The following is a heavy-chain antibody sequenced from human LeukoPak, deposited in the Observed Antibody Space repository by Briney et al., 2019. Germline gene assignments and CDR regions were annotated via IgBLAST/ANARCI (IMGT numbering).Heavy chain of an antibody. CDR3: CTATYRDYYYGMDV. J-gene: IGHJ6*02. CDR2: IKEDGSEK. Sequence: GGSLRLSCAASGFRFSTYWMSWVRQAPGKGLEWVANIKEDGSEKYYVDSVKGRFTISRDNAKNSLFLQMNSLRVDDTAVYYCCTATYRDYYYGMDVWGQGTTVTVSS. D-gene: IGHD2-15*01. V-gene: IGHV3-7*02. CDR1: GFRFSTYW.